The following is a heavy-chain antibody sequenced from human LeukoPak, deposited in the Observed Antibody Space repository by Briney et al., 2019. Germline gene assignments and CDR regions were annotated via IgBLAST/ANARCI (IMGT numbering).Heavy chain of an antibody. CDR2: IYHSGSP. D-gene: IGHD6-13*01. CDR3: ARGGDEQVAVYFFDS. CDR1: GYSISNGHY. Sequence: SETLSLTCSVSGYSISNGHYWGWIRQPPGRGLEWIASIYHSGSPYYNPSLKSRVTIAVDTSKNQFSLKLSSVTAANMAVYYCARGGDEQVAVYFFDSWGQGTLVIVSS. V-gene: IGHV4-38-2*02. J-gene: IGHJ4*02.